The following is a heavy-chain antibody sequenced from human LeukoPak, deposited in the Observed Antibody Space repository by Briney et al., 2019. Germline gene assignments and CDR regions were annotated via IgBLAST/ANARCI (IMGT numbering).Heavy chain of an antibody. V-gene: IGHV3-30*02. CDR1: GFTFSSYG. CDR3: AKENCSSTSCYIDY. D-gene: IGHD2-2*01. Sequence: GGSLRLSCAASGFTFSSYGVHWVRQAPGKGLEWVAFIRYDGSNKYYADSVKGRFTISRDNSKNTLYLQMNSLRAEDTAVYYCAKENCSSTSCYIDYWGQGTLVTVSS. CDR2: IRYDGSNK. J-gene: IGHJ4*02.